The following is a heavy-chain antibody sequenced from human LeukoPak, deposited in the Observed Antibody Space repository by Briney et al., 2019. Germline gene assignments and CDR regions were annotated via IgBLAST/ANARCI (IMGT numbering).Heavy chain of an antibody. Sequence: GGSLRLSCAASGFTFSSYWMSWVRQAPGKGLEWVANIKQDGSEKYYVDSAKGRFTISRDNAKNSLYLQMNSLRAEDTAVYYCARDPADYDILTGYYKTRYFDYWGQGTLVTVSS. D-gene: IGHD3-9*01. CDR1: GFTFSSYW. J-gene: IGHJ4*02. CDR3: ARDPADYDILTGYYKTRYFDY. V-gene: IGHV3-7*01. CDR2: IKQDGSEK.